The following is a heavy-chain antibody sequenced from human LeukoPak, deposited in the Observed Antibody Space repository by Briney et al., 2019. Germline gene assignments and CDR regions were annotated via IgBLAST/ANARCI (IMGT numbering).Heavy chain of an antibody. Sequence: SQTLSLTCTVSGASISGWYWSWIRQPPGKGLEWIGYIYYSGSTNYNPSLKSRVTISVDTSKNQFSLKLSSVTAADTAVYYCARHTIVVGYFDYWGQGTLVTVSS. CDR3: ARHTIVVGYFDY. J-gene: IGHJ4*02. D-gene: IGHD3-22*01. V-gene: IGHV4-59*08. CDR1: GASISGWY. CDR2: IYYSGST.